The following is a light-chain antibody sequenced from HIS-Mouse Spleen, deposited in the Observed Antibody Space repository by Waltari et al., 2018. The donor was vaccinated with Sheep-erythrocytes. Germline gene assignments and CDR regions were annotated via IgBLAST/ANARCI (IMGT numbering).Light chain of an antibody. CDR1: SSDVGSYNL. V-gene: IGLV2-23*03. Sequence: QSALTQPRSVSGSPGQSITISCTGTSSDVGSYNLVSWYQQHPGKAPKLMIYEGSKRPSGVSNRVSGSKSGNTASLTISGLQAEDEADYYCCSYAGSSTFHVVFGGGTKLTVL. J-gene: IGLJ2*01. CDR2: EGS. CDR3: CSYAGSSTFHVV.